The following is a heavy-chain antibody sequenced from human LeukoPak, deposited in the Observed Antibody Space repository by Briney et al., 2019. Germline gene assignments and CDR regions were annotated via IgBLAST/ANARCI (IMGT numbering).Heavy chain of an antibody. D-gene: IGHD3-10*01. Sequence: SGGSLRPSCAASGFTFSTYAMTWVRQAPGKGLEWVSGITAGGSSTYYADSVKGRFTISRDNSESTLYLQMNSLRAEDTAVYYCAKDRDSNRFDPWGQGTLVTVSS. V-gene: IGHV3-23*01. J-gene: IGHJ5*02. CDR3: AKDRDSNRFDP. CDR2: ITAGGSST. CDR1: GFTFSTYA.